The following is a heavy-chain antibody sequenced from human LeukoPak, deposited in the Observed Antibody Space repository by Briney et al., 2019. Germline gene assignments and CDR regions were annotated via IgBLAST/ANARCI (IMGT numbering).Heavy chain of an antibody. Sequence: GGSLRLSCAASGFTFSSYSMNWVRQAPGKGLEWVSSISSSSSYVYYADSVKGRFTISRDNAKNSLYLQMNSLRAEDTAVYYCARVATMVRGVRGGDYWGQGTLVTVSS. D-gene: IGHD3-10*01. CDR2: ISSSSSYV. CDR1: GFTFSSYS. CDR3: ARVATMVRGVRGGDY. V-gene: IGHV3-21*01. J-gene: IGHJ4*02.